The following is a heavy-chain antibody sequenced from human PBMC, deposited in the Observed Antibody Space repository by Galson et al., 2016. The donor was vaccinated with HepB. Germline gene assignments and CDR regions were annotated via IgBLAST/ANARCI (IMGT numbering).Heavy chain of an antibody. J-gene: IGHJ4*02. CDR2: IYHTGNT. Sequence: TLSLTCTVSGDSISNGGYSWSWIRQPPGKGLEWIGSIYHTGNTYYHPSLKTRISISVDTSKNQYSLDLGSITASDTAVYYCARTPGEIFGEVIVFFDDWGQGTLVTVSS. D-gene: IGHD3-3*01. CDR3: ARTPGEIFGEVIVFFDD. V-gene: IGHV4-30-2*01. CDR1: GDSISNGGYS.